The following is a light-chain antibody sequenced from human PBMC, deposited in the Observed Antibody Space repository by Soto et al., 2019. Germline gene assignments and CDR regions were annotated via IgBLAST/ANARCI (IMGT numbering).Light chain of an antibody. CDR3: QQYDNWPWT. V-gene: IGKV3-15*01. CDR2: GAS. J-gene: IGKJ1*01. Sequence: EIVMTQSPATLSVSRGGRATLSCRASQSISDTLAWYQQKPGQAPRLLIHGASTRAPGFPARFSGSGSGTDFTLTISSLQSEDFAVYYCQQYDNWPWTFGQGTKVDI. CDR1: QSISDT.